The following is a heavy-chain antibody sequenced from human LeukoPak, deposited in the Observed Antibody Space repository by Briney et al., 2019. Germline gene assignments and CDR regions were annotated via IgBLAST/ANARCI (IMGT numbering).Heavy chain of an antibody. V-gene: IGHV3-23*01. CDR3: AKDRYGGTYYFDY. CDR2: ISGSGGST. D-gene: IGHD4-17*01. Sequence: HAGGSLRLSCAACVFTFSSYAMNWVRQAPGKGLEWVSAISGSGGSTYYADSVKGRFTISRDNSKNTLYLQMNSLRAEDTAVYYCAKDRYGGTYYFDYWGQGTLVTVSS. CDR1: VFTFSSYA. J-gene: IGHJ4*02.